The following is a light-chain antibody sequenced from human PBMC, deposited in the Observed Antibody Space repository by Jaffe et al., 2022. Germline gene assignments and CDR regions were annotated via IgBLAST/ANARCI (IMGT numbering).Light chain of an antibody. V-gene: IGKV4-1*01. Sequence: DIVMTQSPDSLAVSLGERATINCKSSQNVLHNTNNKNYLVWYQQKPGQPPKVLIDWASTRESGVPDRFSGSGSGTDFSLTISRLQPEDVAVYYCQQYYSIPYTFGQGTKLEIK. CDR3: QQYYSIPYT. CDR2: WAS. CDR1: QNVLHNTNNKNY. J-gene: IGKJ2*01.